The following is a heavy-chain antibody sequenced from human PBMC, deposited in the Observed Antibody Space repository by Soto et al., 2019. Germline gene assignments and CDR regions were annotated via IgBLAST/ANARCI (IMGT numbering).Heavy chain of an antibody. J-gene: IGHJ6*02. V-gene: IGHV5-51*01. Sequence: AGGSLKISCKGSGYSFTSYWIGWVRQMPGKGLEWMGIIYPGDSDTRYSPSFQGQVTISADKSISTAYLQWSSLKASDTAMYYCARLGGRYYDSSVGMDVWGQGTTVTVSS. CDR1: GYSFTSYW. CDR2: IYPGDSDT. D-gene: IGHD3-22*01. CDR3: ARLGGRYYDSSVGMDV.